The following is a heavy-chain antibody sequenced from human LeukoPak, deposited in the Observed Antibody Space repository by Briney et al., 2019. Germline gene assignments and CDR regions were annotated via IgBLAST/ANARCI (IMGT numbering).Heavy chain of an antibody. CDR1: GFTFSSYG. V-gene: IGHV3-33*01. Sequence: GGSLRLSCAASGFTFSSYGMHWVRQAPGKGLEWEAVIWYDGSNKYYADSVKGRFTISRDNARNTLYLQMNSLRAEDGAMYYCARGNQRVLDYWGQGTLVTVSS. D-gene: IGHD1-1*01. CDR2: IWYDGSNK. CDR3: ARGNQRVLDY. J-gene: IGHJ4*02.